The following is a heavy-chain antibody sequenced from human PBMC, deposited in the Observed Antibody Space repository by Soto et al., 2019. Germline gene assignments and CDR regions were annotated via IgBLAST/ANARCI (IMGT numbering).Heavy chain of an antibody. Sequence: CGSLRLSCAPSGFTFSDYSMGWSRQSPGKGLQVVSNRKQRAGEEDYVDSVKGRLTISTDTAKNSLYLQMNSLRAEETAVYYCARIYSTSRGPTKYWALDFWGQGTMVTVSS. J-gene: IGHJ3*01. D-gene: IGHD3-22*01. CDR2: RKQRAGEE. CDR3: ARIYSTSRGPTKYWALDF. CDR1: GFTFSDYS. V-gene: IGHV3-7*01.